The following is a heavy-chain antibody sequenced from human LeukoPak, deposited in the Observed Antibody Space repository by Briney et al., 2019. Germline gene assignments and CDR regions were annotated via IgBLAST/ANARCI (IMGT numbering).Heavy chain of an antibody. D-gene: IGHD6-13*01. Sequence: SQTLSLTCTVSGGSISSGGYYWRWIRQPPGKGLEWIGYIYYSGSTNYNPSLKSRVTISVDTSKNQFSLKLSSVTAADTAVYYCARRHSSRNANGAFDIWGQGTMVTVSS. J-gene: IGHJ3*02. CDR3: ARRHSSRNANGAFDI. CDR1: GGSISSGGYY. CDR2: IYYSGST. V-gene: IGHV4-61*08.